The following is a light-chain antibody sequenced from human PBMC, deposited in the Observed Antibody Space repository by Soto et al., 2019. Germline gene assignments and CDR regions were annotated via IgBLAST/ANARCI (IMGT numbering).Light chain of an antibody. V-gene: IGKV1-33*01. Sequence: DIQVTHSPSSLSASVGDRVTITCQASHVIDNFLNWYQQRPGKAPKVLIYDASSLETGVPSRFSGSGSETLFTFTIDSLQPEDIATYYCQQYHALPLTFGGGTKVDIK. CDR1: HVIDNF. CDR3: QQYHALPLT. J-gene: IGKJ4*01. CDR2: DAS.